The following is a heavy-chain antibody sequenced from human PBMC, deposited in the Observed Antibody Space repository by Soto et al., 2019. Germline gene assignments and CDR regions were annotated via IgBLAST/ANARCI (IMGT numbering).Heavy chain of an antibody. J-gene: IGHJ1*01. V-gene: IGHV4-59*12. CDR2: IYYSGST. Sequence: SQTLSLTCTVSGGPIGSYYWSWIRQPPGKGLEWIGCIYYSGSTYYNPSLKSRVTMSVDKSKNQFSLNLISVTAADTAVYYCARSFGWYAIAQWGQGTLVTVSS. CDR3: ARSFGWYAIAQ. CDR1: GGPIGSYY. D-gene: IGHD6-19*01.